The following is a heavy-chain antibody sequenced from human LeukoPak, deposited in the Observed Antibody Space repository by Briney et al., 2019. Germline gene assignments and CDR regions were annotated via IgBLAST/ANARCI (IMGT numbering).Heavy chain of an antibody. V-gene: IGHV3-7*01. J-gene: IGHJ4*02. CDR3: ARDTYGDGDY. D-gene: IGHD4-17*01. Sequence: GGSLRLSCGASGFTFSRYWMTWVRQAPGKGLEWVANINQDGREKYYVDSVKGRFTISRDNTKNSLYLQMNSLRAEDTAVYYCARDTYGDGDYWGQGTLITVSS. CDR2: INQDGREK. CDR1: GFTFSRYW.